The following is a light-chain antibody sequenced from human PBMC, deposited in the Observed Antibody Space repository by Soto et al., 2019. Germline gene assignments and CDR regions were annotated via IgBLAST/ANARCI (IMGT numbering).Light chain of an antibody. Sequence: EIVMTQSPATLSVSPGERATLSCRASQSVSSNLAWYQQKPGQAPRLLIYGASTRATGIPARFSVSGSGTEFTLTISSLQSEDFAVYYCQQYNGFQYSFGPGTKLDI. CDR2: GAS. V-gene: IGKV3-15*01. CDR1: QSVSSN. CDR3: QQYNGFQYS. J-gene: IGKJ2*01.